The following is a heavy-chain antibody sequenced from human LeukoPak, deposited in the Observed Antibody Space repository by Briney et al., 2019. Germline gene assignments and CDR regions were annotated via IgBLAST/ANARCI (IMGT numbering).Heavy chain of an antibody. D-gene: IGHD6-19*01. V-gene: IGHV3-30-3*01. CDR1: GFTFSSYA. CDR3: ARASSGWFHD. J-gene: IGHJ4*02. CDR2: ISYDGSNK. Sequence: GGSLRLSCAASGFTFSSYAMHWVRQAPGKGLEWVAVISYDGSNKYYADSVKGRFTISRDNAKNSLYLEMNSLRAEDTAVYYCARASSGWFHDWGQGTLVTVSS.